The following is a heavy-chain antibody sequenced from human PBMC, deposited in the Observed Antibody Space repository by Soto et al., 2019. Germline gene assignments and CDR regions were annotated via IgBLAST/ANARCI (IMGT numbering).Heavy chain of an antibody. J-gene: IGHJ4*02. D-gene: IGHD3-22*01. Sequence: QVQLQESGPGLVKPSGTLSLTCAVSSGSISSSNWWSWVRQPPGKGLEWSGEIYYSGSTNYNPSLKSRVTISVDKAKNQLSLKLRSVTAADTAVYYCARGSGYYGIDYWVQGTLVTVST. CDR1: SGSISSSNW. V-gene: IGHV4-4*02. CDR2: IYYSGST. CDR3: ARGSGYYGIDY.